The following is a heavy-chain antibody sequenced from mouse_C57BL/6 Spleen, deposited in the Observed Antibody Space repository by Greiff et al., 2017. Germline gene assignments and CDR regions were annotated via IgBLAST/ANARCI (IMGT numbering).Heavy chain of an antibody. D-gene: IGHD1-1*01. J-gene: IGHJ2*01. CDR3: ARGLLRSGYFDY. CDR2: IYPGSGST. CDR1: GYTFTSYW. Sequence: QVQLQQPGAELVKPGASVKMSCKASGYTFTSYWITWVKQRPGQGLEWIGDIYPGSGSTNYNQKFKGKATLTVDQSSSTAYIQLNSLTSEDSAVYYCARGLLRSGYFDYWGQGTTLTVSS. V-gene: IGHV1-55*01.